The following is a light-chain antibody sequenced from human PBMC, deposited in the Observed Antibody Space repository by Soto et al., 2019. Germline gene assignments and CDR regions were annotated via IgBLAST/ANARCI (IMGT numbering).Light chain of an antibody. CDR3: QVWDSSSDPHVV. J-gene: IGLJ2*01. CDR2: DDS. V-gene: IGLV3-21*02. CDR1: NIGSKS. Sequence: SYELTQPPSVSVAPGQTARITCGGSNIGSKSVHWYQQKPGQAPVLVVYDDSDRPSGIPERVSGSNSGNTATLTISRVEAGDEADYYCQVWDSSSDPHVVFGGGTKLTVL.